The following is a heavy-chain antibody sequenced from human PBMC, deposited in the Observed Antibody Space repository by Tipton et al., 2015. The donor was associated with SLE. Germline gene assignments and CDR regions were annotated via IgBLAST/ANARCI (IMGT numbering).Heavy chain of an antibody. CDR3: VKPNYDFWSGYYYNMDV. V-gene: IGHV3-64D*06. J-gene: IGHJ6*02. D-gene: IGHD3-3*01. Sequence: SLRLSCSASGFTFSSYAMHWVRQAPGKGLEYVSAISSHGGYTYYADSVEGRFTISRDNSKNTLYLQMSSLRGEDTAVYYCVKPNYDFWSGYYYNMDVWGQGTTVSVSS. CDR2: ISSHGGYT. CDR1: GFTFSSYA.